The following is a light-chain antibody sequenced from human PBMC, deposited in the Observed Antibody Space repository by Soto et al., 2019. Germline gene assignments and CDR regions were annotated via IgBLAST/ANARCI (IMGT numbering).Light chain of an antibody. CDR1: QSVRSN. CDR2: GAS. Sequence: EIVMTQSPATLSVSPGERATLSCRASQSVRSNLAWYQQKPGQAPRLLIYGASTRATGFPARFSGSGSGTASTLTISSLQSEDFAVYDCQQYSNWPPGYTFGQGTKVEIK. CDR3: QQYSNWPPGYT. J-gene: IGKJ2*01. V-gene: IGKV3-15*01.